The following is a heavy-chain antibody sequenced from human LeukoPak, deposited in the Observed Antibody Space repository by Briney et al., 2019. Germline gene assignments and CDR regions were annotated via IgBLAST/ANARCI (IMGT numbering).Heavy chain of an antibody. CDR2: IIPILGIA. D-gene: IGHD3-10*01. CDR1: GGTFSSYA. Sequence: ASVKVSCKASGGTFSSYAISWVRQAPGQGLEWMGRIIPILGIANYAQKFQGRVTITADKSTSTAYMELSSLRSEDTAVYYCARDGGLRLVYFDYWGQGTLVTVSS. J-gene: IGHJ4*02. V-gene: IGHV1-69*04. CDR3: ARDGGLRLVYFDY.